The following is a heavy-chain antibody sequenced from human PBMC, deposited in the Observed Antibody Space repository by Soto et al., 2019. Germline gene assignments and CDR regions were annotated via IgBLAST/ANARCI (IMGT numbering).Heavy chain of an antibody. CDR3: ARGGGYDSFDY. D-gene: IGHD5-12*01. CDR1: GASISYGGFS. J-gene: IGHJ4*02. Sequence: TLSLTCTVSGASISYGGFSWSWIRQSPGKGLEWIGYISHLENTYLHPSFKSRLTMSIDRTRNQFSLKLSSVTAAYMAVYYCARGGGYDSFDYWGQGVLVTVSS. V-gene: IGHV4-30-2*06. CDR2: ISHLENT.